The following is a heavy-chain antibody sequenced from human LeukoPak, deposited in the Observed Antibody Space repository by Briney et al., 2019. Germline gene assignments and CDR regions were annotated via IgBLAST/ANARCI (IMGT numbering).Heavy chain of an antibody. J-gene: IGHJ5*02. D-gene: IGHD3-10*01. Sequence: GASVKVSCKASGYTFTGYYIHWVRQAPGQGLECMGWINPNSGGTNYAQKFQGRVTMTRDTSISTAYMELSRLRSDDTAVYYCARGGSGSYFSWLDLWGQGTLVTVSS. CDR3: ARGGSGSYFSWLDL. V-gene: IGHV1-2*02. CDR2: INPNSGGT. CDR1: GYTFTGYY.